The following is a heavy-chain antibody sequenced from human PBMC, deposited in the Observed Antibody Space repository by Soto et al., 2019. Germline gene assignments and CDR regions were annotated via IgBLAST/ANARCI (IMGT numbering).Heavy chain of an antibody. J-gene: IGHJ6*04. CDR2: IQSGGPT. CDR1: GFTVSSKY. CDR3: ARDDVLCDGGRCYGVPLAV. V-gene: IGHV3-66*01. D-gene: IGHD2-15*01. Sequence: EVHLVESGGGLVQPGGSLRLSCAASGFTVSSKYMSWVRQAPGKGLEWVSLIQSGGPTYYADSVKGRCTISRDTSENTLHLQMDSLRAEDTAVYYCARDDVLCDGGRCYGVPLAVWGKWNTVTVSS.